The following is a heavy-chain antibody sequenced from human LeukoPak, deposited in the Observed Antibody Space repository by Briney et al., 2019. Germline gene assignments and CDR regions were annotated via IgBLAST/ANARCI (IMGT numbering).Heavy chain of an antibody. CDR2: ITGSGAFT. V-gene: IGHV3-23*01. CDR3: ARGYDILDPDY. D-gene: IGHD3-9*01. CDR1: GFTFSSYA. J-gene: IGHJ4*02. Sequence: GGSLRLSCAASGFTFSSYAMHWVRQAPGRGLEWVSAITGSGAFTDYADSVKGRFTISRDNPKNTLYLQMNSLRAEDTAVYYCARGYDILDPDYWGQGTLVTVSS.